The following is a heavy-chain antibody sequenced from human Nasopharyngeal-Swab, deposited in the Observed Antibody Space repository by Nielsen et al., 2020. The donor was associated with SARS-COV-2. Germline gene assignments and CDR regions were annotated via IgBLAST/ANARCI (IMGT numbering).Heavy chain of an antibody. Sequence: VRQAPGKGLVWVSRINSGESSTSCADSVKGRFTISRDNAKNTLYLQMNSLRAEDTAVYYCARGGVGYGDWNVWGQGTTVTVSS. V-gene: IGHV3-74*01. CDR2: INSGESST. CDR3: ARGGVGYGDWNV. J-gene: IGHJ6*02. D-gene: IGHD4-17*01.